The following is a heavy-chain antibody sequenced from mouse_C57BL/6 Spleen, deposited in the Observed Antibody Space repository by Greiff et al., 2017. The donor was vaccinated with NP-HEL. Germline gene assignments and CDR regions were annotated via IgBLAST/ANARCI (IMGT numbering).Heavy chain of an antibody. D-gene: IGHD1-1*01. CDR3: ARNHYGSRGGYFDV. CDR2: IYPGSGNT. V-gene: IGHV1-76*01. CDR1: GYTFTDYY. J-gene: IGHJ1*03. Sequence: QVQLQQSGAELVRPGASVKLSCKASGYTFTDYYINWVKQRPGQGLEWIARIYPGSGNTYYNEKFKGKATLTAEKSSSTAYMQLSSLTSEDSAVYFCARNHYGSRGGYFDVWGTGTTVTVSS.